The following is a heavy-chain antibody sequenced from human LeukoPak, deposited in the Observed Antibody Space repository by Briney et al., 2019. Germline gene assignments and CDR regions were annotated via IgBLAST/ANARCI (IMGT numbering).Heavy chain of an antibody. Sequence: GGSLRLSCAASGFTFSSYWKHWVRQAPGKGLVWVSRIKTDGSRTSYADSVKGRFTISTDNAKNSLYLQMNNLRAEDTAVYFCARGHNWAFVYWGQRTLVTVSS. D-gene: IGHD1-20*01. CDR1: GFTFSSYW. CDR3: ARGHNWAFVY. V-gene: IGHV3-74*01. CDR2: IKTDGSRT. J-gene: IGHJ4*02.